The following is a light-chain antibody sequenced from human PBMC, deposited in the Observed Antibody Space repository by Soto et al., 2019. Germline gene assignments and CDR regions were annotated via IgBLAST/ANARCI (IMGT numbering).Light chain of an antibody. V-gene: IGLV2-14*01. CDR1: SSDVGAYNY. CDR2: DVS. J-gene: IGLJ1*01. Sequence: QSVLTQPSSLSGSPGQSITISFTGTSSDVGAYNYVSWYQQHPGKAPKLMIYDVSHRPSGVSHRFSGSKSGNTASLTISGLQAEDEADYYCGSYTTSSNYVFGTGTKVTVL. CDR3: GSYTTSSNYV.